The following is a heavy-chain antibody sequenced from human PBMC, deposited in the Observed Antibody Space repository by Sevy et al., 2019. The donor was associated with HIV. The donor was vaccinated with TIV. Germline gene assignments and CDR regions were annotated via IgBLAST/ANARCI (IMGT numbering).Heavy chain of an antibody. J-gene: IGHJ4*02. Sequence: GGSLRLSCKASGFTFSSFWMQWVRQAPGKGLEWVANIRQDGNEIYYGDSVKGRFTISRDNAKNALYLQMDGPRAEDTAVYYCARRYFDLWGQGTLVTVSS. CDR1: GFTFSSFW. V-gene: IGHV3-7*01. CDR3: ARRYFDL. CDR2: IRQDGNEI.